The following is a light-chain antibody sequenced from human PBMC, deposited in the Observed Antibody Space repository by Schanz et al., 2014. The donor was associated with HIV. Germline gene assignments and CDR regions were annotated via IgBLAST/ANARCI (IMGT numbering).Light chain of an antibody. V-gene: IGKV3-15*01. Sequence: EIVMTQSPGTLSVSPGERATLSCRASQTVSNNLAWYQQKPGQAPRLLIYGASSRATGIPARFSGSGSGTDFTLTISRLEPEDFATYYCQQYAVSSWTFGLGTRVDVK. CDR1: QTVSNN. CDR2: GAS. J-gene: IGKJ1*01. CDR3: QQYAVSSWT.